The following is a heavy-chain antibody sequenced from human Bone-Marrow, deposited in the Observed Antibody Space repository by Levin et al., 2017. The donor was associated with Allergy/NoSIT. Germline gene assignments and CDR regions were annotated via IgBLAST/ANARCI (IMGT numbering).Heavy chain of an antibody. J-gene: IGHJ3*01. Sequence: GESLKISCVVSGFTVSNNYMNWVRQAPGRGLDWVSLIYSTGVTKYADSVKGRFTISRDSSKNTLCLQMDRLRVEDTGVYYCARDGPAKPWAWGQGTMVTVSS. CDR1: GFTVSNNY. V-gene: IGHV3-53*01. D-gene: IGHD3/OR15-3a*01. CDR3: ARDGPAKPWA. CDR2: IYSTGVT.